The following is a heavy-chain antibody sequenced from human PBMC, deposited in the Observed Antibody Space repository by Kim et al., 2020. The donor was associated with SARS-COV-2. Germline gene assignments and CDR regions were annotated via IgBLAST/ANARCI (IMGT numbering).Heavy chain of an antibody. V-gene: IGHV3-33*01. Sequence: GGSLRLSCAASGFTFSSYGMHWVRQAPGKGLEWVAVIWYDGSNKYYADSVKGRFTISRDNSKNTLYLQMNSLRAEDTAVYYCARDPGFSSDGSGYWGQGTLVTVSS. CDR1: GFTFSSYG. CDR2: IWYDGSNK. D-gene: IGHD6-19*01. CDR3: ARDPGFSSDGSGY. J-gene: IGHJ4*02.